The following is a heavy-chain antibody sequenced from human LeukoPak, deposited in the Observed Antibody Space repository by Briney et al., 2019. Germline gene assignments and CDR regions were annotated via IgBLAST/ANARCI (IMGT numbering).Heavy chain of an antibody. Sequence: GGSLRLSCTASGFSSNSYAMNWVRQAPGKGLEWVASIIGPGGDTYHAGSVRGRFTISRGNSKNTLYLQMSHLRVEDTALYYCAKAAAERCASIKCYPFDSWGQGTLVAVSS. J-gene: IGHJ4*02. CDR3: AKAAAERCASIKCYPFDS. D-gene: IGHD1-1*01. CDR1: GFSSNSYA. V-gene: IGHV3-23*01. CDR2: IIGPGGDT.